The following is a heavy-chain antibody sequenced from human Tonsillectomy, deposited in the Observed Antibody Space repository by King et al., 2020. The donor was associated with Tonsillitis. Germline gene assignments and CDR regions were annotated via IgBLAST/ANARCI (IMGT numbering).Heavy chain of an antibody. D-gene: IGHD3-22*01. Sequence: QLVQSGGGVVRPGGSLRLSCAASGFTFGDYGMSWVRQAPGKGLEWVSGINWNGGRTGYADSVKGRFTISRDNAKNSLYLQMNSLRAEGTALYYCAREDYYDSSGYNWGQGTLVTVSS. CDR1: GFTFGDYG. V-gene: IGHV3-20*04. CDR2: INWNGGRT. CDR3: AREDYYDSSGYN. J-gene: IGHJ4*02.